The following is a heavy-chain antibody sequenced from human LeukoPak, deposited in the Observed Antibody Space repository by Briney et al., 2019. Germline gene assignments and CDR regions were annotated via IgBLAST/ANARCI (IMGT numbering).Heavy chain of an antibody. CDR2: IWYDGSNK. Sequence: PGGSLRLSCAASGFSFSSYGMHWVRQAPGTGLEWVEIIWYDGSNKYYAESVKGRFTISRDNSKNTLYLQMNSLRAEDTAVYYCARESEGMDVWGQGTTVTVSS. V-gene: IGHV3-33*01. J-gene: IGHJ6*02. CDR3: ARESEGMDV. CDR1: GFSFSSYG.